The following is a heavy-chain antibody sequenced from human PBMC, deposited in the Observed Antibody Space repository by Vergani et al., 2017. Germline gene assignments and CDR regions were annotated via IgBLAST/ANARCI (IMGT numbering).Heavy chain of an antibody. V-gene: IGHV4-39*01. CDR3: ARRGVGAPD. CDR1: GGSFSGYY. J-gene: IGHJ4*02. D-gene: IGHD1-26*01. CDR2: IYYSGST. Sequence: QVQLQESGPGLVKPSETLSLTCAVYGGSFSGYYWSWIRQPPGKGLEWIGSIYYSGSTYYNPSLKSRVTISVDTSKNQFSLKLSSVTAADTAVYYCARRGVGAPDWGQGTLVTVSS.